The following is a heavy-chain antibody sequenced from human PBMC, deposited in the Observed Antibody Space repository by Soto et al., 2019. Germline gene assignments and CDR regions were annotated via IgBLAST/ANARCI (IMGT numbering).Heavy chain of an antibody. D-gene: IGHD4-17*01. CDR3: ARELLGDYAAFDI. CDR1: GFTFSSYA. Sequence: GGSLRLSCAASGFTFSSYAMHWVRQAPGKGLEWVAVISYDGSNKYYADSVKGRFTISRDNSKNTLYLQMNSLRAEDTAVYYCARELLGDYAAFDIWGQGTMVTVSS. V-gene: IGHV3-30-3*01. CDR2: ISYDGSNK. J-gene: IGHJ3*02.